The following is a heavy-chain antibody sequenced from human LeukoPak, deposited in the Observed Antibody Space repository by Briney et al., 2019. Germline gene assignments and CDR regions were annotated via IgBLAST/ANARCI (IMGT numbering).Heavy chain of an antibody. CDR1: GYTFTGYY. V-gene: IGHV1-2*04. Sequence: GASVTVSCKASGYTFTGYYMHWVRQAPGQGLEWMGWINPNSGGTNYAQKFQGWVTMTRDTSISTAYMELSSLRSDDTAVYYCARADRVGMNYYGMDVWGQGTTVTVSS. CDR2: INPNSGGT. CDR3: ARADRVGMNYYGMDV. J-gene: IGHJ6*02. D-gene: IGHD3-10*01.